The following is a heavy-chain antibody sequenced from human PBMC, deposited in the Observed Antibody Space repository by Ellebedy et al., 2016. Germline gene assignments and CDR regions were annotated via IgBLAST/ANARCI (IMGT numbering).Heavy chain of an antibody. CDR3: VRDVSLYSSSPSFDF. D-gene: IGHD6-6*01. CDR2: VFYGGST. V-gene: IGHV4-61*01. J-gene: IGHJ4*02. CDR1: GDSISSGSYY. Sequence: SETLSLTXTVSGDSISSGSYYWTWIRQSPGRGLEWIGYVFYGGSTKYNPSLRSRVTISLDTSKNQFSLKVTSVAAADTAVYYCVRDVSLYSSSPSFDFWGQGTLVTVSS.